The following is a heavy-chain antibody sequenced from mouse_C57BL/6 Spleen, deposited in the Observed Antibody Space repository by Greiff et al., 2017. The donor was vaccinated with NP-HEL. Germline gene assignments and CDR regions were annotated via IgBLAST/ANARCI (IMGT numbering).Heavy chain of an antibody. CDR3: ARSYYYGSSYEWYFDV. CDR1: GYTFTSYD. J-gene: IGHJ1*03. CDR2: IYPRDGST. V-gene: IGHV1-85*01. D-gene: IGHD1-1*01. Sequence: VQLQQSGPELVKPGASVKLSCKASGYTFTSYDINWVKQRPGQGLEWIGWIYPRDGSTKYNEKFKGKATLTVDTSSSTAYMELHSLTSEDSAVYFCARSYYYGSSYEWYFDVWGTRTTVTVSS.